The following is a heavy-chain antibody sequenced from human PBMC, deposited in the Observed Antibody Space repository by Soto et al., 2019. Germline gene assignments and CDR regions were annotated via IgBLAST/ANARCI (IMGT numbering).Heavy chain of an antibody. CDR2: ISGSGNST. Sequence: GGSLRLSCAASGFTFSSYAMSWVRQAPGKGLEWVSAISGSGNSTYYADSVKGRFTISRDNSKNTLYLQMNSLRAEDTAVYYCAKDGIPRGWYFDLWGRGTLVTVSS. CDR1: GFTFSSYA. D-gene: IGHD1-1*01. V-gene: IGHV3-23*01. J-gene: IGHJ2*01. CDR3: AKDGIPRGWYFDL.